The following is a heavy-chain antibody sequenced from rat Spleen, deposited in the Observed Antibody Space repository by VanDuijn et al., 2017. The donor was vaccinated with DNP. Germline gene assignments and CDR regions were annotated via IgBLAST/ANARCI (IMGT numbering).Heavy chain of an antibody. CDR2: INTGSGGT. Sequence: QIQLRQSGAEPAKPGSSVKISCKASGYTFTTYYISWIKQTTGQGLDYIGYINTGSGGTNYNEKFRGKATLTVDKSSSTAFMQLSSLTPDDSAVYYCTRGTTGITPFAYWGQGTLVTVSS. CDR1: GYTFTTYY. D-gene: IGHD1-9*01. CDR3: TRGTTGITPFAY. J-gene: IGHJ3*01. V-gene: IGHV1-43*01.